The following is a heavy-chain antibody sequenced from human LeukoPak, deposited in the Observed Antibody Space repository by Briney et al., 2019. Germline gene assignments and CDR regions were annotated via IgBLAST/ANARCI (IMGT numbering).Heavy chain of an antibody. Sequence: SETLSLTCAVYGGSFRGYYWSWIRQPPGKGLEWIGEINHSGSTSCNPSLKSRVTISIDTSKNQVSLKLISVTAADAAVYYCARGAGGSGTFRAYYYYGMDVWGQGTTVTVSS. D-gene: IGHD3-10*01. CDR1: GGSFRGYY. V-gene: IGHV4-34*01. J-gene: IGHJ6*02. CDR3: ARGAGGSGTFRAYYYYGMDV. CDR2: INHSGST.